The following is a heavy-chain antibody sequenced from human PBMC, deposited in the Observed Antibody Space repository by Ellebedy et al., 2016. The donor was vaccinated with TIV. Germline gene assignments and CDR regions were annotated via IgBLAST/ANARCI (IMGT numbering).Heavy chain of an antibody. V-gene: IGHV3-11*03. D-gene: IGHD6-13*01. CDR1: GFTFSDYY. J-gene: IGHJ4*02. Sequence: GGSLRLXXAASGFTFSDYYMSWIRQAPGKGLEWVSYISSSSSYTNYADSVKGRFTISRDNAKNSLYLQMNSLRAEDTALYYCAKVGWGSSSFDYWGQGTLVTVSS. CDR2: ISSSSSYT. CDR3: AKVGWGSSSFDY.